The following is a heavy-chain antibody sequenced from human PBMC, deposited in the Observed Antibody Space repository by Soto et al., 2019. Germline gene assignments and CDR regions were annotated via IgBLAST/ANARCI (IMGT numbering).Heavy chain of an antibody. V-gene: IGHV4-34*01. CDR1: GGSFSGYY. Sequence: PSETLSLTCAVYGGSFSGYYWSWIRQPPGKGLEWIGEINHSGSTNYNPSLKSRVTISVDTSKNQFSLKLSSVTAADTAVYYCARGREGIAARPEGYYFDYWGQGTLVTVS. J-gene: IGHJ4*02. D-gene: IGHD6-6*01. CDR3: ARGREGIAARPEGYYFDY. CDR2: INHSGST.